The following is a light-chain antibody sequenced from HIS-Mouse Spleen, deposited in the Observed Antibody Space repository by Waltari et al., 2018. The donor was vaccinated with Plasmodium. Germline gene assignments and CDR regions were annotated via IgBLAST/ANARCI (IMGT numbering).Light chain of an antibody. V-gene: IGLV2-18*01. CDR2: EVS. CDR1: SSDVGRYNR. J-gene: IGLJ2*01. Sequence: QSALTQPPSVSGSPGQSVTISCTGTSSDVGRYNRLSWYQQPPGTAPKLRIYEVSNRPSGVPDRFSGSKSGNTASLTISGLQAEDEADYYCSLYTSSSTLVFGGGTKLTVL. CDR3: SLYTSSSTLV.